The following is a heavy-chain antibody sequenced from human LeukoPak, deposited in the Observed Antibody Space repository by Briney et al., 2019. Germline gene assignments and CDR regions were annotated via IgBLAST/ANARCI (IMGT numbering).Heavy chain of an antibody. D-gene: IGHD4-17*01. Sequence: GGSLRLSCAASGFTFSRYWMSWVRQAPGKGLEWVANIKQDGSEKYYVDSVKGRFTISRDNAKNSLYLQMNSLRAEDTAVYYCARQDYVTHDAFDIWGQGTMVTVSS. V-gene: IGHV3-7*01. CDR3: ARQDYVTHDAFDI. CDR1: GFTFSRYW. CDR2: IKQDGSEK. J-gene: IGHJ3*02.